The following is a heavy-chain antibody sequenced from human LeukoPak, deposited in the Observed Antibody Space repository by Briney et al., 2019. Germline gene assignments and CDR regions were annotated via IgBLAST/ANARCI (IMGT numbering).Heavy chain of an antibody. CDR2: ISSSSSYI. V-gene: IGHV3-21*01. J-gene: IGHJ3*02. D-gene: IGHD1-26*01. CDR3: ARDRHTWADAFDI. CDR1: GFTFSSYS. Sequence: GGSLRLSCAASGFTFSSYSMNWVRQAPGKGLEWVSSISSSSSYIYYADSVKGRFTIPRDNAKNSLYLQMNSLRAEDTAVYYCARDRHTWADAFDIWGQGTMVTVSS.